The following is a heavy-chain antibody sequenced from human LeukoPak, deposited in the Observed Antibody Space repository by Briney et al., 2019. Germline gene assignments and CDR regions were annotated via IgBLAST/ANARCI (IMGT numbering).Heavy chain of an antibody. Sequence: SETLSLTCTVSGGSISSGGYYWSWIRQHPGKGLEWIGYIYYSGSTYYNPSLKSRVTISVDTSKNQFSLKLSSVTAADTAVYYCARDGLYYYGVDVWGQGTTVIVSS. CDR3: ARDGLYYYGVDV. J-gene: IGHJ6*02. CDR1: GGSISSGGYY. V-gene: IGHV4-31*03. CDR2: IYYSGST.